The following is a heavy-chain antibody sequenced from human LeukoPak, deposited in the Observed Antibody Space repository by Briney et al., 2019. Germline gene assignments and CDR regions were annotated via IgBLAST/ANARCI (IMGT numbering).Heavy chain of an antibody. J-gene: IGHJ4*02. CDR2: IYPGDSDT. Sequence: GESLKISCKASGYSFTTYWIGWVRPMPGKGLEWMGIIYPGDSDTRYSPSFQGQVTISADKSISTAYLQWSSLKASDTAMYYCARQGVYSSTDYWGQGTLVTVSS. CDR1: GYSFTTYW. V-gene: IGHV5-51*01. D-gene: IGHD6-6*01. CDR3: ARQGVYSSTDY.